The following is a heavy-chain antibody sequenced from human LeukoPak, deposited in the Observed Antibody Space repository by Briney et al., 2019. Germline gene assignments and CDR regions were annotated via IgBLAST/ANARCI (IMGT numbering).Heavy chain of an antibody. V-gene: IGHV4-39*01. CDR3: ARHPDYSFPRDAFDI. J-gene: IGHJ3*02. D-gene: IGHD4-11*01. Sequence: PSETLSLTCTVSGGSISSSSYYWGWIRQPPGKGLEWIGSIYYSGSTYYTPSLKSRVTISVDTSKNQFSLKLSSVTAADTAVYYCARHPDYSFPRDAFDIWGQGTMVTVSS. CDR2: IYYSGST. CDR1: GGSISSSSYY.